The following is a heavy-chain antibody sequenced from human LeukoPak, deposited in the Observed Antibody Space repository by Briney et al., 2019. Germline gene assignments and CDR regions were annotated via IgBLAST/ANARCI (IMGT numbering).Heavy chain of an antibody. Sequence: SETLSLTCTVSGGSISSGGFYWSWIRQHPGKGLEWIAYIYNSGSTYYNPSLRSRVTISLDTSKNQFSLKLSSVTAADTAVYYCAKSKELGYFDWQTNMDVWGQGTTVTVSS. CDR2: IYNSGST. J-gene: IGHJ6*02. CDR1: GGSISSGGFY. V-gene: IGHV4-31*03. D-gene: IGHD3-9*01. CDR3: AKSKELGYFDWQTNMDV.